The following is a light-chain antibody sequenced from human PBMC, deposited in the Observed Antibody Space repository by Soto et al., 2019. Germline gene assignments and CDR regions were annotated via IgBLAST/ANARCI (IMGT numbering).Light chain of an antibody. V-gene: IGLV2-14*03. CDR3: SSYTSGSAL. J-gene: IGLJ3*02. Sequence: QSALTQPASVSGSPGQSITISCTVTSSNVDSFDYVSWYQLHPGNAPKLVIYDVDNRPSGVSDRFSGSKSGNTASLTISGLRSEDEAEYYCSSYTSGSALFGGGTKLTVL. CDR2: DVD. CDR1: SSNVDSFDY.